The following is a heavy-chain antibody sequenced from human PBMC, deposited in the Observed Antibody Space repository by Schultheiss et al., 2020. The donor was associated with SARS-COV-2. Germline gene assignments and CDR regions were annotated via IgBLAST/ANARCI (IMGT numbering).Heavy chain of an antibody. D-gene: IGHD2-15*01. J-gene: IGHJ5*02. CDR2: ISSSSSYT. CDR1: GFTFGIYA. V-gene: IGHV3-11*05. Sequence: GGSLRLSCAASGFTFGIYALTWVRQPPGKGLEWVSYISSSSSYTNYADSVKGRFTISRDNAKNSLYLQMNSLRAEDTAVYYCARELEPYCSGGSCSDRWFDPWGQGTLVTVSS. CDR3: ARELEPYCSGGSCSDRWFDP.